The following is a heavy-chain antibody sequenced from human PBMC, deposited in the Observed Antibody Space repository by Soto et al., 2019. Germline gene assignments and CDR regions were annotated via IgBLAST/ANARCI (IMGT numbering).Heavy chain of an antibody. CDR1: GGSISSGGYY. Sequence: SETLSLTCTVSGGSISSGGYYWSWIRQHPGKGLEWIGYIYYSGSTYYNPSLKSRVTISVDTSKNQFSLKLSSVTAADTAVYYCAREDTMVRAPDAFGIWGQGTMVTVSS. CDR3: AREDTMVRAPDAFGI. CDR2: IYYSGST. V-gene: IGHV4-31*03. J-gene: IGHJ3*02. D-gene: IGHD3-10*01.